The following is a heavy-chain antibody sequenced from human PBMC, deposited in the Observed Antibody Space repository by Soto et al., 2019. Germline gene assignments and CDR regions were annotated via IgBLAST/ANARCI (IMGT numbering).Heavy chain of an antibody. D-gene: IGHD2-15*01. J-gene: IGHJ2*01. CDR2: ISFSDGGT. Sequence: GGSLRLSCAASGFTFSSYAMAWVRQAPGKGLEWVSSISFSDGGTYYADSVKGRLTISRDNSKNTLFLQMNSLRVEDTAVYYCVKDDRILGRRYFDLWGRGTLVTVSS. CDR3: VKDDRILGRRYFDL. V-gene: IGHV3-23*01. CDR1: GFTFSSYA.